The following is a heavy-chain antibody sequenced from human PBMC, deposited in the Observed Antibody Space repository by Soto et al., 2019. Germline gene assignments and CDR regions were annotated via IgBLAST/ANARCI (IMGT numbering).Heavy chain of an antibody. J-gene: IGHJ4*02. Sequence: GGSLRLSCAASGFTFSSYGMHWVRQAPGKGLEWVAVISYDGSNKYYADSVKGRFTISRDNSKNTLYLQMNSLRAEDTAVYYCAKSQSVASLDYFDYWGQGTLVTVSS. V-gene: IGHV3-30*18. D-gene: IGHD6-19*01. CDR2: ISYDGSNK. CDR1: GFTFSSYG. CDR3: AKSQSVASLDYFDY.